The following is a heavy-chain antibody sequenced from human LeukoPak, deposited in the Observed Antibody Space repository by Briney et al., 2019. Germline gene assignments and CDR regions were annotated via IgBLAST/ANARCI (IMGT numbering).Heavy chain of an antibody. Sequence: PGGSLRLSCAASGFTFSSYAMHWVRQAPGKGLEWVAVISYDGSNKYYADSVKGRFTISRDNSKNTLYLQMNSLRAEDTAVYYCARGQGYCSGGSCLGFFDYWGQGTLVTVSS. V-gene: IGHV3-30-3*01. D-gene: IGHD2-15*01. CDR3: ARGQGYCSGGSCLGFFDY. CDR1: GFTFSSYA. J-gene: IGHJ4*02. CDR2: ISYDGSNK.